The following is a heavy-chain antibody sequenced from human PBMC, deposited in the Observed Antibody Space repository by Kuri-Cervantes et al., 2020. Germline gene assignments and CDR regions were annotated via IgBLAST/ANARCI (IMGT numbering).Heavy chain of an antibody. CDR3: ARTAAATYSEFDY. V-gene: IGHV4-4*02. D-gene: IGHD2-2*01. CDR2: IYHSGST. J-gene: IGHJ4*02. CDR1: GGSISSSNW. Sequence: SCAVSGGSISSSNWWSWVRQPPGKGLEWIGEIYHSGSTNYNPSLRSRVTISVDKSKNQFSLKLSSVTAADTAVYYCARTAAATYSEFDYWGQGTLVTVSS.